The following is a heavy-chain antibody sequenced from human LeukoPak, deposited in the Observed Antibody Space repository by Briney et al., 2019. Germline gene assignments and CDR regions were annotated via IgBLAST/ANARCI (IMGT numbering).Heavy chain of an antibody. V-gene: IGHV3-21*01. CDR1: GFTFSRYS. J-gene: IGHJ3*02. CDR3: ARGSRFGVVGRDAFGI. Sequence: GGSLRLSCAASGFTFSRYSMNWVRQAPGKWLEWVSSISISSNYIYYADSVKGRFTISRDNAKNSLYLQMNSLRAEDTAVYYCARGSRFGVVGRDAFGIWGQGTMVTVSS. CDR2: ISISSNYI. D-gene: IGHD3-3*01.